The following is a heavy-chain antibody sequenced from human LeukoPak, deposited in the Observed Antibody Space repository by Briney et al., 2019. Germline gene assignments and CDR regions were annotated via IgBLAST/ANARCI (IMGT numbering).Heavy chain of an antibody. CDR3: ARHGSDWTFDF. D-gene: IGHD2-21*02. J-gene: IGHJ4*02. CDR1: GDSIGRYY. Sequence: PSQTLSLTCTLSGDSIGRYYWGWIRQPPGKGMEWNGYIYYSGGTNYNPSLKSRVTISVDTSKDQFSLKLSSVTAADTAVYYCARHGSDWTFDFWGQGLLVSVSS. CDR2: IYYSGGT. V-gene: IGHV4-59*08.